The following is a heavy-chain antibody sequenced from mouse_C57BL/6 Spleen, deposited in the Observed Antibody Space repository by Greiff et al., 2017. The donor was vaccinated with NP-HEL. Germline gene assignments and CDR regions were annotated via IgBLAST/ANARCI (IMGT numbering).Heavy chain of an antibody. V-gene: IGHV1-55*01. CDR1: GYTFTSYW. J-gene: IGHJ2*01. CDR3: ARSIPYYFDY. Sequence: QVQLQHPGAALVKPWASVQMSCQASGYTFTSYWITWVKQRPGQGLEWIGDIYPGSGSTNYNEKFKSKATLTVDTSSSTAYMQLSSLTSEDSAVYYCARSIPYYFDYWGQGTTLTVSS. CDR2: IYPGSGST.